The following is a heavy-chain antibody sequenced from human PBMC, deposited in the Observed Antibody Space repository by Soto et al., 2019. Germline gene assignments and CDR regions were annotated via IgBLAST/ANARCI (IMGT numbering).Heavy chain of an antibody. J-gene: IGHJ6*02. CDR1: GCSVSSGSYY. Sequence: QVQLQESGPGLVKPSETLALTCTVSGCSVSSGSYYWSWIRQPPGKGLEWIGYIYYSGSTNYNPSRKGPDTISVDTSKNQFSLKLSSVTAADTAVYYCAGDNRQLVRQRYYYYGMDVWGQGTTVTVSS. D-gene: IGHD6-6*01. CDR2: IYYSGST. V-gene: IGHV4-61*01. CDR3: AGDNRQLVRQRYYYYGMDV.